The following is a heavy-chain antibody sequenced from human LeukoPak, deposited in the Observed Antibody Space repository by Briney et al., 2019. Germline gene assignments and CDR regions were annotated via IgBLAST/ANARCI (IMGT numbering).Heavy chain of an antibody. CDR2: IIYSGGAT. D-gene: IGHD3-22*01. CDR3: AKDGLSYDGSEPVYYFDS. J-gene: IGHJ4*02. CDR1: GFTFSRSA. Sequence: AGSLRLSCAASGFTFSRSAMTWVRQGPGTGLEFVASIIYSGGATYYADSVKGRFTISRDNSKNTLYLQMNSLRADDTALYYCAKDGLSYDGSEPVYYFDSWGQGTLVTVSS. V-gene: IGHV3-23*01.